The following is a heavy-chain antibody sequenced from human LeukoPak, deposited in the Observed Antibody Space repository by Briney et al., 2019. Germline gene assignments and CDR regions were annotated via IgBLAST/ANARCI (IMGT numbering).Heavy chain of an antibody. V-gene: IGHV3-53*01. Sequence: GASLRLSCAASEFTVSSNYMTWVRQAPGKGLEWVSVIYSAYNTFYSDSVKGRFTISKDNSKNSLNLQMNSLRAEDTAVYYCARVARSTFCSGGSCYIDHWGQGTPVTVSS. CDR3: ARVARSTFCSGGSCYIDH. CDR2: IYSAYNT. D-gene: IGHD2-15*01. J-gene: IGHJ4*02. CDR1: EFTVSSNY.